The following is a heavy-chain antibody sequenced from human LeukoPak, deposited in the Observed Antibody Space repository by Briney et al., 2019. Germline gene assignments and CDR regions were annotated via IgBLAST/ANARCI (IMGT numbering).Heavy chain of an antibody. V-gene: IGHV4-39*07. J-gene: IGHJ4*02. CDR2: IYYTGTT. CDR1: GDSISSDSYY. D-gene: IGHD3-3*01. Sequence: SETLSLTCTVSGDSISSDSYYWGWIRQSPGKGLEWIGSIYYTGTTYYNPSLKSRITISVDTSKNQFSLKLRSVTAADAAVYFCARRDFWSGFFDNWGQGTLLTVSS. CDR3: ARRDFWSGFFDN.